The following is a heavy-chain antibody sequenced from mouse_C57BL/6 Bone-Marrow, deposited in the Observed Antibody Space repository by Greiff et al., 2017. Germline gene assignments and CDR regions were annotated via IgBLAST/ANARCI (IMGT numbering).Heavy chain of an antibody. CDR2: ISSGGSYT. Sequence: EVQRVESGGDLVKPGGSLKLSCAASGFTFSSYGMSWVRQTPDKRLEWVATISSGGSYTYYPDSVKGRFTISRDNAKNTLYLQMSSLKSEDTAMYYCAREDYYGRSYAWFAYWGQGTLVTVSA. V-gene: IGHV5-6*01. J-gene: IGHJ3*01. CDR3: AREDYYGRSYAWFAY. CDR1: GFTFSSYG. D-gene: IGHD1-1*01.